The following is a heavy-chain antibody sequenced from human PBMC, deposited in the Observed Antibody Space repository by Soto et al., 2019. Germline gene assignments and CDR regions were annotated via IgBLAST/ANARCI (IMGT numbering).Heavy chain of an antibody. Sequence: EVQLVESGGGVVQPGGSLRLSCAASGFTFNSYWMSWVRQAPGRGLESVANIAQEGSEEYYVDSVKGRFTISRENVRNSLYLHMNSLRAEDTAIYFCATANRGLTPTYWGQGTLVTVSS. CDR2: IAQEGSEE. D-gene: IGHD3-9*01. CDR1: GFTFNSYW. CDR3: ATANRGLTPTY. V-gene: IGHV3-7*01. J-gene: IGHJ4*02.